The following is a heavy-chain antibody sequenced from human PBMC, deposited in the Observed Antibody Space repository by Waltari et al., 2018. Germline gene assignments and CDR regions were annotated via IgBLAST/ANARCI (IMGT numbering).Heavy chain of an antibody. CDR3: ARVWGVTTSDF. D-gene: IGHD4-17*01. J-gene: IGHJ4*02. Sequence: EVQLVDSGGGLVQPGGSLRLSCAASGFSLSDYGMNWVRQAPGKGLEWLSFISSSGPTIHYADSVKGRFTVSRDNTKNSLSLQMNSLRAEDTTVYYCARVWGVTTSDFWGQGTLVTVSS. CDR2: ISSSGPTI. CDR1: GFSLSDYG. V-gene: IGHV3-48*03.